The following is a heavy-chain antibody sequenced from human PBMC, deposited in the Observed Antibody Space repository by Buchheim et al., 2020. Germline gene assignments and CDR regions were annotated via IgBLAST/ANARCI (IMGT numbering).Heavy chain of an antibody. CDR3: ARGPSNLITLVRGALFDY. CDR1: GGSFSDYY. J-gene: IGHJ4*02. Sequence: QVQLQQWGAGLLKPSETLSLTCAVYGGSFSDYYWSWIRQPPGKGLEWIGEINHSGSTSYNPSLKRRVTITVDTSKNQYSMKLSSVTAADTAVYYCARGPSNLITLVRGALFDYWGQGTL. D-gene: IGHD3-10*01. V-gene: IGHV4-34*01. CDR2: INHSGST.